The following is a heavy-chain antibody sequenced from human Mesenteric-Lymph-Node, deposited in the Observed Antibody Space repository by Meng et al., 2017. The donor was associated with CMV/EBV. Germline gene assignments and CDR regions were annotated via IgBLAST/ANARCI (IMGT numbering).Heavy chain of an antibody. D-gene: IGHD3-22*01. J-gene: IGHJ4*02. Sequence: GGSLRLSCAASGFTFTSYTMNWVRQAPGKGLERVSSISTSSHYIYYADSVRGRFTVSRDNAKNSLYLQMNSLRAEDTAVYYCARENYDESWYFDYWGQGTLVTVSS. CDR3: ARENYDESWYFDY. CDR1: GFTFTSYT. CDR2: ISTSSHYI. V-gene: IGHV3-21*01.